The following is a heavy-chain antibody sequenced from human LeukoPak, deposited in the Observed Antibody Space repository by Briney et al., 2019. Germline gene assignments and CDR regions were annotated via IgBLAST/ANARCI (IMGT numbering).Heavy chain of an antibody. Sequence: GGSLRLSCAASGFTFSSYSMNWVRQAPGKGLEGVSYISSSSSTIYYADSVKGRFTISRDNAKNSLYLQMNSLRDEDTAVYYCARGGSSWYRGENWFDPWGQGTLVTVSS. V-gene: IGHV3-48*02. CDR3: ARGGSSWYRGENWFDP. CDR2: ISSSSSTI. D-gene: IGHD6-13*01. CDR1: GFTFSSYS. J-gene: IGHJ5*02.